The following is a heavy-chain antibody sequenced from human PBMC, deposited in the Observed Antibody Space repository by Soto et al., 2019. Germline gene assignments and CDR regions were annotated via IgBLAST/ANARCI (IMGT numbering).Heavy chain of an antibody. CDR2: ISGSGGST. J-gene: IGHJ4*02. V-gene: IGHV3-23*01. CDR1: GFTFSSYA. D-gene: IGHD2-2*01. CDR3: AKDRCCSSTSCYADY. Sequence: GGSLRLSCAASGFTFSSYAMRWVRQDPGKGLEWVSAISGSGGSTYYADSVKGRFTISRDNSKNTLYLQMNSLRAEDTAVYYCAKDRCCSSTSCYADYWGQGPLVTVSS.